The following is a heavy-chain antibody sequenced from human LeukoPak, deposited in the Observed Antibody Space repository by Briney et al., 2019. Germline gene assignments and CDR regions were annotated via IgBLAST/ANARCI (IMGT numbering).Heavy chain of an antibody. CDR3: ARDPSSRSSSWPY. V-gene: IGHV4-4*07. CDR2: IYTSGST. D-gene: IGHD6-13*01. J-gene: IGHJ4*02. Sequence: PSETLSLTCTVSGGSISSYYWGWIRQPAGKGLEWIGRIYTSGSTNYNPSLKSRVTMSVDTSKNQFSLKLSSVTAADTAVYYCARDPSSRSSSWPYWGQGTLVTVSS. CDR1: GGSISSYY.